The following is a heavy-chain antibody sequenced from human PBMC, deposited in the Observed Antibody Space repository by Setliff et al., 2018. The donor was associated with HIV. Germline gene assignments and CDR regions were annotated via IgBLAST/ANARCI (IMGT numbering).Heavy chain of an antibody. CDR2: IHYSGST. Sequence: PGGSLRLSCAASGFTFSSYSMNWVRQVPGKGLEWIGYIHYSGSTYFNPSLKSRVTISLDTSKNQFSLKVSSMNSLRAEDTALYYCAKDWVKGRDIAQAVDAFDIWGQGTMVTVSS. V-gene: IGHV4-59*01. CDR1: GFTFSSYS. J-gene: IGHJ3*02. CDR3: AKDWVKGRDIAQAVDAFDI. D-gene: IGHD6-13*01.